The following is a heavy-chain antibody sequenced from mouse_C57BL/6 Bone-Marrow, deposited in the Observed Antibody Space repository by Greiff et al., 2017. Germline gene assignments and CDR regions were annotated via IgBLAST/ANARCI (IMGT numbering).Heavy chain of an antibody. D-gene: IGHD1-1*01. CDR3: TRTITTVVGYAMDY. J-gene: IGHJ4*01. CDR2: IYPGDGDT. V-gene: IGHV1-80*01. Sequence: VQLQQSGAELVKPGASVKISCKASGYAFSSYWMNWVKQRPGKGLEWIGQIYPGDGDTNYNGKFKGKATLTADKSSSTAYMQLSSLTSEDSAVYFCTRTITTVVGYAMDYWGQGTSVTVSS. CDR1: GYAFSSYW.